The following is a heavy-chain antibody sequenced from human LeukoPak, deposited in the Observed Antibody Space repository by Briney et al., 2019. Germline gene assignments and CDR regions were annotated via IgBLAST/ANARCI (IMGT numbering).Heavy chain of an antibody. CDR2: FYPEDGEK. CDR3: ATSIFDSYSGSYFDY. CDR1: GYTLTELS. Sequence: ASVKVSCKVSGYTLTELSMHWVRQAPGKGLEWMGGFYPEDGEKIYAQKFQGRGTMTEDTSTDTAYMELSSLRSEDTAVYYCATSIFDSYSGSYFDYWGQGTLVTVSS. J-gene: IGHJ4*02. V-gene: IGHV1-24*01. D-gene: IGHD1-26*01.